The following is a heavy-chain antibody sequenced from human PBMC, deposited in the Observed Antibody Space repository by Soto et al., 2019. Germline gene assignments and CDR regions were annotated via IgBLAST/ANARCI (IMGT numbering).Heavy chain of an antibody. CDR3: ARPGITGTRWVDY. CDR1: GGSIRSRCYK. D-gene: IGHD1-20*01. Sequence: VSGGSIRSRCYKWVLMRQPPGKGLEWIGSIYYSVSTYYNPSLKSRVTISVDTSKNQFSLKLSSVTAADTAVYYYARPGITGTRWVDYWCHGTLVTVS. V-gene: IGHV4-39*01. CDR2: IYYSVST. J-gene: IGHJ4*01.